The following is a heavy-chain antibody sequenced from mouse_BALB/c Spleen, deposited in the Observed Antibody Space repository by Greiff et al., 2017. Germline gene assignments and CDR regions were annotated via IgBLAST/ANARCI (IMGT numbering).Heavy chain of an antibody. V-gene: IGHV14-3*02. CDR1: GFNINDTY. CDR3: ARSYGSKDGFDY. CDR2: IDPANGNP. D-gene: IGHD1-1*01. J-gene: IGHJ2*01. Sequence: EVQLQQSGAELVKPGASVKLSCTASGFNINDTYMHWVQQRPEQGLEWIGRIDPANGNPKYDPEFQGKATITADTSYNTAYLQLSSLTSGDDAVFFCARSYGSKDGFDYWGQGTTLTVSS.